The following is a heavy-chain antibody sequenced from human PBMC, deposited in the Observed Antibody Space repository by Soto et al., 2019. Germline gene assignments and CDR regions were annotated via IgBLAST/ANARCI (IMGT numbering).Heavy chain of an antibody. J-gene: IGHJ6*02. CDR3: ARDVLRYYYYGMDV. D-gene: IGHD2-8*01. V-gene: IGHV3-21*01. CDR1: GFTFSSYS. Sequence: EVQLVESGGGLVKPGGSLRLSCAASGFTFSSYSMNWVRQAPGKGLEWVSSISSSSSYIYYADSVKGRFTISRDNAKNSLYLQMNSQRAEDTAVYYCARDVLRYYYYGMDVWGQGTTVTVSS. CDR2: ISSSSSYI.